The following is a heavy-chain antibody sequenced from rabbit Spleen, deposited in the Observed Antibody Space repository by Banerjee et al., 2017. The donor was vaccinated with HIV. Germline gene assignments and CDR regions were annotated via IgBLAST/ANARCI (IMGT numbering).Heavy chain of an antibody. V-gene: IGHV1S45*01. Sequence: QEQLMESGGGLVQPGGTLTLTCKASGMDFSNYYYMCWVRQAPGKGLEWIACIAGSSSGFTYSATWAKGRFTVSKTSSTTVTLQMTSLTAADTATYFCARGSATMTLVITGYYLSLWGQGTLVTVS. CDR2: IAGSSSGFT. CDR1: GMDFSNYYY. D-gene: IGHD2-1*01. J-gene: IGHJ6*01. CDR3: ARGSATMTLVITGYYLSL.